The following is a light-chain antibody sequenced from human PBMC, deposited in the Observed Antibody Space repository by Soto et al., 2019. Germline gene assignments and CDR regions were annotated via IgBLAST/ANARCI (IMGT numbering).Light chain of an antibody. J-gene: IGLJ2*01. Sequence: QSVLTQSPSASASLGASVKVTCTLSSGHSSYAIAWHQQQPEKGPRYLMKVNSDGSHFKGDGIPDRFSGSSSGAERYLTISTLQSEDEADYYCQTWGAGIQVFGGGTKVTVL. CDR2: VNSDGSH. CDR1: SGHSSYA. CDR3: QTWGAGIQV. V-gene: IGLV4-69*01.